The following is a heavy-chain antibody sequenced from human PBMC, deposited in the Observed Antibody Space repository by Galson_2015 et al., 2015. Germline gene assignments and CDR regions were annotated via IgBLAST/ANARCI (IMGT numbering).Heavy chain of an antibody. CDR1: GLTFSNYA. CDR2: ISGSGGST. D-gene: IGHD5-12*01. CDR3: AKDHRGYSGYARGVDYYGMDV. J-gene: IGHJ6*02. V-gene: IGHV3-23*01. Sequence: SLRLSCAASGLTFSNYAMSWVRQAPGKGLEWVSTISGSGGSTYYADSVKGRFTISRDNSKNTLYLQMNSLRAEDTAVYYCAKDHRGYSGYARGVDYYGMDVWGQGTTVTVSS.